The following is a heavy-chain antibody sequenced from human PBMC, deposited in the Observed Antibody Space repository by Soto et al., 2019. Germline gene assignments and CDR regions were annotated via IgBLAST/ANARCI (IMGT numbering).Heavy chain of an antibody. CDR3: AHSHFEILTGPFDS. V-gene: IGHV2-5*01. CDR1: GFSLTDTGAT. CDR2: IYWYDDK. Sequence: QITLKESGPTLVQPTQTLTLTCTFSGFSLTDTGATVGWNRQAPGKVLEWLALIYWYDDKRYNPSLKNRLTIAKDTSRNPVILTLSNVGPVDTATYYCAHSHFEILTGPFDSWGPGTLVTVSS. J-gene: IGHJ5*01. D-gene: IGHD3-9*01.